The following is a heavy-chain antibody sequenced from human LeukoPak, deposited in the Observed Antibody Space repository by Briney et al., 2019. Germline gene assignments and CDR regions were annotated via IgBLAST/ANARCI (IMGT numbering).Heavy chain of an antibody. CDR2: INPIYHIP. Sequence: ASVKVSCKASGGTFSSHAITWVRQAPGQGLEWMGGINPIYHIPTYAQIFQGRVTITKDESTSTAYMDLSSLTSEDTAVYYCARGRTAGEFDYWGQGTLVTVSS. CDR3: ARGRTAGEFDY. V-gene: IGHV1-69*05. J-gene: IGHJ4*02. CDR1: GGTFSSHA. D-gene: IGHD2-21*02.